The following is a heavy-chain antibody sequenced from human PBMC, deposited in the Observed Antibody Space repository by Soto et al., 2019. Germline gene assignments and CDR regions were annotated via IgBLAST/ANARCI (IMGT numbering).Heavy chain of an antibody. J-gene: IGHJ4*02. CDR3: ARARTRIAAAPPDY. Sequence: GGALRLSCAASGFTVISNYMSWVLQAPGKGLEWVSVIYSGGSTYYADSVKGRFTISRDNSKNTLYLQMNSLRAEDTAVYYCARARTRIAAAPPDYWGQGTLVTVSS. V-gene: IGHV3-66*01. CDR2: IYSGGST. CDR1: GFTVISNY. D-gene: IGHD6-13*01.